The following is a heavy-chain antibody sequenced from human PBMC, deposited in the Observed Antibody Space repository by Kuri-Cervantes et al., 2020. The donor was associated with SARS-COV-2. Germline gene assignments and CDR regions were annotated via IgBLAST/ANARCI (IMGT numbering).Heavy chain of an antibody. D-gene: IGHD3-22*01. Sequence: ASVQVSCKASAYTFTSYGISWVRQAPGQGLEWMGWISAYNGNTNYAQKLQGRVTMTTDTSTSTAYMQLSRLRSDDTAVYYCARATMSHYYDSSPRWFDPWGQGTLVTVSS. J-gene: IGHJ5*02. CDR3: ARATMSHYYDSSPRWFDP. V-gene: IGHV1-18*01. CDR2: ISAYNGNT. CDR1: AYTFTSYG.